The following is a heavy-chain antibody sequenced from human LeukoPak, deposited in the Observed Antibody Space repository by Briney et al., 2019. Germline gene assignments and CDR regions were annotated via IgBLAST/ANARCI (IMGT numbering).Heavy chain of an antibody. CDR1: GFTFSSYG. CDR3: AKAGNGGWFDP. J-gene: IGHJ5*02. CDR2: IRYDGSNK. V-gene: IGHV3-30*02. Sequence: GGSLRLSCAASGFTFSSYGMHWVRQAPGKGLEWVAFIRYDGSNKYYADSVKGRFTISRDNSKNTLYLQTNSLRAEDTAVYYCAKAGNGGWFDPWGQGTLVTVSS.